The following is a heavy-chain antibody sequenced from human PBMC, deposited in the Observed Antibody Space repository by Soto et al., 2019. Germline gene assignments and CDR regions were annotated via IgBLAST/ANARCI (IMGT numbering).Heavy chain of an antibody. CDR3: AREAPGDSSSWYGGMDV. CDR1: GFTFSCYG. CDR2: IWYDGSNK. J-gene: IGHJ6*02. Sequence: QVQLVESGGGVVQPGRSLRLSCAASGFTFSCYGMHWVRQAPGKGLEWVAVIWYDGSNKYYADSVKGRFTISRDNSKNTLYLQMNSLRAEDTAVYYCAREAPGDSSSWYGGMDVWGQGTTVTVSS. D-gene: IGHD6-13*01. V-gene: IGHV3-33*01.